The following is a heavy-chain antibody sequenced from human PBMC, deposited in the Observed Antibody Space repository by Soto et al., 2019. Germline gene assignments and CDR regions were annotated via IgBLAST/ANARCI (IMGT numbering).Heavy chain of an antibody. Sequence: PSETLSLTCAVYGGSFSGYYWSWIRQPPGKGLEWIGEINHSGSTNYNPSLKSRVTISVDTSKNQFSLKLSSVTAADTAVYYCARGRFDYYYYGMDVWGQGTTVTVS. CDR1: GGSFSGYY. J-gene: IGHJ6*02. CDR2: INHSGST. D-gene: IGHD3-16*01. CDR3: ARGRFDYYYYGMDV. V-gene: IGHV4-34*01.